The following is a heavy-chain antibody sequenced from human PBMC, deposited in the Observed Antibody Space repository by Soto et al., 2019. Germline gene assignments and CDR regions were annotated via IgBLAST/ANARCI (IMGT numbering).Heavy chain of an antibody. J-gene: IGHJ2*01. CDR1: GFSLSTSGVG. V-gene: IGHV2-5*02. Sequence: QITLKESGPTLMKPTQTLTLTCTFSGFSLSTSGVGIGWIRQPPGKALEWLAVIYWDDDKRYSPSLNNRLTITKDTSKNQVVLTMTNMDPVDTATYYCVHRRTVTGNHWYFDLWGRGTLVTVSS. CDR2: IYWDDDK. D-gene: IGHD4-17*01. CDR3: VHRRTVTGNHWYFDL.